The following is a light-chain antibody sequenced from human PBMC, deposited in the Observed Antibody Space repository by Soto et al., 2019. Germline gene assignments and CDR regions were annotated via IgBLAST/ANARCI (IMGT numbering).Light chain of an antibody. J-gene: IGKJ4*01. Sequence: EIVLTQSPATLSLSPGERATLSCRASQSISSYLAWYQQKPGQAPRLLIYDASNRATGIPARFSGGGTGTDFTLTISSREPEDFAVYYCQQRSNWPPAFGGGTKVEIK. CDR1: QSISSY. V-gene: IGKV3-11*01. CDR3: QQRSNWPPA. CDR2: DAS.